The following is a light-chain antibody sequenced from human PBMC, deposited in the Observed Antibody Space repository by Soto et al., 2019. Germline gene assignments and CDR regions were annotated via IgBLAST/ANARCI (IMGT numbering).Light chain of an antibody. V-gene: IGKV3-11*01. CDR2: DAS. CDR3: QQRSNWPQ. Sequence: EIVLTQSPGTLSLSPVERATLSCRASQSVSSYLAWYQQKPGQAPRLLIYDASNRATGIPARFSGSGSGTDFTLTISSLEPEDFAVYYCQQRSNWPQFGQGTKVDI. CDR1: QSVSSY. J-gene: IGKJ1*01.